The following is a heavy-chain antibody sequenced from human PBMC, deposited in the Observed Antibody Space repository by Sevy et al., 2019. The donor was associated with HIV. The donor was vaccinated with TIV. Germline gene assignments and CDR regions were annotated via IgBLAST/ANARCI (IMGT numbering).Heavy chain of an antibody. J-gene: IGHJ5*02. CDR2: INPNSGGT. Sequence: ASVKVSCKASGYTFTGYYMHWVRQAPGQGLEWMGWINPNSGGTNYAQKFQGRVTMTRNTSISTAYMELSRLRSDDTAGYYCARNDAGSTSCYTCNWFDPWGQGTLVTVSS. D-gene: IGHD2-2*02. V-gene: IGHV1-2*02. CDR1: GYTFTGYY. CDR3: ARNDAGSTSCYTCNWFDP.